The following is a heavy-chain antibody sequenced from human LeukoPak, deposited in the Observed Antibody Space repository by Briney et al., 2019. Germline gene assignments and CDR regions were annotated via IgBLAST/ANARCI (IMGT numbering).Heavy chain of an antibody. V-gene: IGHV4-34*01. CDR3: ARESIAARRGTNWFDP. J-gene: IGHJ5*02. Sequence: SETLSLTCAVYGGSFSGHYWSWIRQSLGKGLEWIGEINHSGSTNYNPSLKSRVTISLDTSKNQFSLKLSSVTVADTAVYYCARESIAARRGTNWFDPWGQGTLVTVSS. D-gene: IGHD6-6*01. CDR1: GGSFSGHY. CDR2: INHSGST.